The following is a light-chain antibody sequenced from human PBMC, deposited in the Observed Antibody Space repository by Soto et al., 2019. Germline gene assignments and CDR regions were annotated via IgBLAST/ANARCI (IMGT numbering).Light chain of an antibody. J-gene: IGKJ1*01. CDR1: QAINNY. Sequence: AIRMTQSPSSLSASTGDRVTITCRASQAINNYLVWFQQKPGKAPKVLIHAASTLQTGVPSRFSGSGSGTDFILTINWLQSEDFATYYCQQYYDYPRTFGQGTKVDIK. CDR3: QQYYDYPRT. CDR2: AAS. V-gene: IGKV1-8*01.